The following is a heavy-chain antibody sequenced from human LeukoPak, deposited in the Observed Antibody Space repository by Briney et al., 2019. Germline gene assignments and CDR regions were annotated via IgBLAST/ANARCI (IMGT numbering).Heavy chain of an antibody. J-gene: IGHJ5*02. Sequence: PGGSLRLSCAASGFTFSSYAMSWVRQAPGKGLEWVSAISGSGGSTYYADSVKGRFTISRDNSKNTLYLQMNSLRAEDTAVYYCAKSSYYGSGSTNNWFDPWGQGTLVTVSS. CDR3: AKSSYYGSGSTNNWFDP. CDR2: ISGSGGST. CDR1: GFTFSSYA. V-gene: IGHV3-23*01. D-gene: IGHD3-10*01.